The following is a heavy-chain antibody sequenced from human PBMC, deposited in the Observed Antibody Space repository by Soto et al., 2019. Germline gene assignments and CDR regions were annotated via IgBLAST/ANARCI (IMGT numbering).Heavy chain of an antibody. D-gene: IGHD1-26*01. V-gene: IGHV3-33*01. CDR3: ARGVVGATTYNWFDP. CDR2: IWYDGSNK. J-gene: IGHJ5*02. Sequence: QVQLVESGGGVVQPGRSLRLSCAASGFTFSSYGMHWVRQAPGKGLEWVAVIWYDGSNKNYADSVKGRFTISRDNSKNTLYLQMNSLRAEDTAVYYCARGVVGATTYNWFDPWGQGTLVTVSS. CDR1: GFTFSSYG.